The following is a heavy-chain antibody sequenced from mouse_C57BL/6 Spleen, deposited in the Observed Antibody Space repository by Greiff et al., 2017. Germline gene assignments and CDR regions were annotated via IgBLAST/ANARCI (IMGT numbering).Heavy chain of an antibody. CDR1: GYTFTDYN. CDR2: INPNNGGT. D-gene: IGHD2-1*01. J-gene: IGHJ4*01. V-gene: IGHV1-18*01. CDR3: ARRRDGNYVWYAMDY. Sequence: EVQLQQSGPELVKPGASVKIPCKASGYTFTDYNTDWVKQSHGKSLEWIGDINPNNGGTIYNQKFKGKATLTVDKSSSTAYMELRSLTSEDTAVYYCARRRDGNYVWYAMDYWGQGTSVTVSS.